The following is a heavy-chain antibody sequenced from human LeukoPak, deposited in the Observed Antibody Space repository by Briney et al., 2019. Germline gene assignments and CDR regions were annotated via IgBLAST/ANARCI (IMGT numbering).Heavy chain of an antibody. CDR3: ARAITIFDYYYMDV. CDR1: GDTFTTYD. V-gene: IGHV1-8*01. J-gene: IGHJ6*03. Sequence: ASVKVSCKASGDTFTTYDINWVRRAPGQGPEWMGWMNPNSGNTVYEPKFQGRVTMTRDTSISTAYLELSSLRSEDTAVYYCARAITIFDYYYMDVWGKGTTVTVSS. CDR2: MNPNSGNT. D-gene: IGHD3-3*01.